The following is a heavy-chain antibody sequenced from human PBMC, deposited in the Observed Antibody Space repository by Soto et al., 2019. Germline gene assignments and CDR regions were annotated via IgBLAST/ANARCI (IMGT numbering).Heavy chain of an antibody. CDR1: GFTFRSYA. CDR3: AKEGITIFGVVDY. V-gene: IGHV3-23*01. D-gene: IGHD3-3*01. CDR2: ISGSGGNT. Sequence: EVQLLESGGGLLQPGGSLTLSCAASGFTFRSYAMSWVRQAPGKGLEWVSSISGSGGNTYYADSVKGRFTISRDNSKNTLYLEMNSLRAEDMAVYYCAKEGITIFGVVDYWGQGTLVTVSS. J-gene: IGHJ4*02.